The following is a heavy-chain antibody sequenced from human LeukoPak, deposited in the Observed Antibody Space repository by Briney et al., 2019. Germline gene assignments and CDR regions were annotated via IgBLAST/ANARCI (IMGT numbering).Heavy chain of an antibody. Sequence: PSETLSLTCTVSGCSISSGGYSWSWIRQPPGKGLEWIGYIYYSGSTYYNPSLKSRVTISVDTSKNQFSLKLSSVTAADTAVYYCARVMLSARYAFDIWGQGRMVTVYS. J-gene: IGHJ3*02. V-gene: IGHV4-30-4*07. CDR1: GCSISSGGYS. CDR3: ARVMLSARYAFDI. CDR2: IYYSGST. D-gene: IGHD3-16*01.